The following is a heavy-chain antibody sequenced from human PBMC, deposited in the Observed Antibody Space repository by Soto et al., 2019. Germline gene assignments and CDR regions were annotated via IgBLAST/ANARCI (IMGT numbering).Heavy chain of an antibody. V-gene: IGHV1-3*01. D-gene: IGHD3-9*01. CDR1: GYSFTNYG. CDR3: ARDLDDILTGPNFDP. CDR2: INAYNGNT. Sequence: ASVQVSCKASGYSFTNYGIHWVRQAPGQRLEWMGWINAYNGNTKYSQKFQGRVTFTRDTSARTVYMEMSSLRSEDAAVYFCARDLDDILTGPNFDPWGQGTLVTVSS. J-gene: IGHJ5*02.